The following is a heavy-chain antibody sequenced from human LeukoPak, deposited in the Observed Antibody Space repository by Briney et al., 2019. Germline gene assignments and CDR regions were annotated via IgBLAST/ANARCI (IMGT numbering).Heavy chain of an antibody. D-gene: IGHD4-17*01. CDR2: ISSSRSYI. Sequence: GGSLRLSCEASGFTFSSYSMNWIRQAPGKGLEWVSSISSSRSYIYYADSVQGRFTISRDNAKNSLYLQMNSLRAEDTAEYYCARLGTVTTGEDYWGQGTLVTVSS. V-gene: IGHV3-21*01. J-gene: IGHJ4*02. CDR1: GFTFSSYS. CDR3: ARLGTVTTGEDY.